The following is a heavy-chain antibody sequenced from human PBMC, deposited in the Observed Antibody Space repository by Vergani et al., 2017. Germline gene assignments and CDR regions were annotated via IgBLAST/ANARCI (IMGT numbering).Heavy chain of an antibody. CDR2: ISGHGDRT. J-gene: IGHJ4*02. Sequence: EVHLLESGGGQVEAGGSLRLSCVASGFTFSNSAMSWVRQTSGKGLEWVSAISGHGDRTYYADSVKGRFTISRDKSKNTVYLQMNSLKAEDRATYYCAREERSNTSPFVGDWGQGTRVTV. D-gene: IGHD2/OR15-2a*01. V-gene: IGHV3-23*01. CDR3: AREERSNTSPFVGD. CDR1: GFTFSNSA.